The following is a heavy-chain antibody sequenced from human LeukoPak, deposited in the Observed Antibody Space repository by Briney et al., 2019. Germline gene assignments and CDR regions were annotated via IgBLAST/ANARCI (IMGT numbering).Heavy chain of an antibody. D-gene: IGHD3-10*01. CDR3: ARASYVLLWFGELPDY. CDR2: IYNSGST. V-gene: IGHV4-39*07. CDR1: GGSLSSSSYY. J-gene: IGHJ4*02. Sequence: PSETLSLTCTVSGGSLSSSSYYWGWIRQPPGKGLEWIGSIYNSGSTYYNPSLKSRVTISVDTSKNQFSLKLSSVTAADTAAYYCARASYVLLWFGELPDYWGQGTLVTVSS.